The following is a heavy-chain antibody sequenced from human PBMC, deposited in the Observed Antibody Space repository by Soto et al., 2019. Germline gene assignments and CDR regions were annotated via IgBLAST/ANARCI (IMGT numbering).Heavy chain of an antibody. Sequence: GASVKVSCKASGYSFSTYGIRWVRQAPGQGLEWMGWISGYNGGTNYAQKFQGRVTMTIDTSTTTAYLELRRLTYDDTAVYFCAKNGHPPYYYYGMDVWGQGTTVTVSS. J-gene: IGHJ6*02. D-gene: IGHD2-8*01. V-gene: IGHV1-18*01. CDR1: GYSFSTYG. CDR2: ISGYNGGT. CDR3: AKNGHPPYYYYGMDV.